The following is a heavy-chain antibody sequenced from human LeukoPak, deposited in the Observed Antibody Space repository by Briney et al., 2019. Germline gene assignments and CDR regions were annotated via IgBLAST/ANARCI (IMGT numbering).Heavy chain of an antibody. D-gene: IGHD2-2*01. CDR2: IIPDFDIA. J-gene: IGHJ5*02. CDR3: ARVPGFDIVVVPDAYKYFDP. Sequence: SVKVSCKASGGIFSSYGISWVRQAPGQGLEWMGGIIPDFDIANYAQKFQGRAMITADESTRTAYMELSSLTSDDTAVYYCARVPGFDIVVVPDAYKYFDPWGQGTLVTVSS. CDR1: GGIFSSYG. V-gene: IGHV1-69*13.